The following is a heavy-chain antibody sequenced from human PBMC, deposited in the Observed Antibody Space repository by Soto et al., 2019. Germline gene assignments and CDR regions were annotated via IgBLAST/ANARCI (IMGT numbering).Heavy chain of an antibody. CDR1: GGSISRYQ. CDR2: IYYSGNI. J-gene: IGHJ4*02. CDR3: AKEGGTYPYFDS. V-gene: IGHV4-59*01. D-gene: IGHD1-26*01. Sequence: SETLSLTCTVSGGSISRYQWSWIRQPPGKGLGWIGYIYYSGNINYNPSLQSRITISIDTSKNQLSLKLSSVIAADTAVYYCAKEGGTYPYFDSWGQGTLVTVS.